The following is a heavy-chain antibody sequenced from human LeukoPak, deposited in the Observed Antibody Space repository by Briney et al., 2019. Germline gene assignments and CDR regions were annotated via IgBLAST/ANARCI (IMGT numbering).Heavy chain of an antibody. Sequence: SVKVSCKASGGTFSSYAISWVRQAPGQGLEWMGGIIPIFGTANYAQKFQGRVTITADKSTSTAYMELSSLRSEDTAVYYCARDRENTMIVVVDAFDIWGQGTMVTVSS. CDR1: GGTFSSYA. CDR2: IIPIFGTA. D-gene: IGHD3-22*01. CDR3: ARDRENTMIVVVDAFDI. J-gene: IGHJ3*02. V-gene: IGHV1-69*06.